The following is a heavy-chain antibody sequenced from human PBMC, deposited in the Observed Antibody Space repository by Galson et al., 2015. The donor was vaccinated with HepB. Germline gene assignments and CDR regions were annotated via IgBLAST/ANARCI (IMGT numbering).Heavy chain of an antibody. V-gene: IGHV4-61*02. CDR2: MYTSGST. J-gene: IGHJ3*02. D-gene: IGHD2-21*01. CDR1: GGSISSDPYY. CDR3: ARGEAWRDCFDM. Sequence: TLSLTCTVSGGSISSDPYYWNWIRQPAGKGLEWIGRMYTSGSTSSNPSLKSRIAMSVDTSKNQFSLHQTSVTAADTAVYYSARGEAWRDCFDMWGQGTMVTVSS.